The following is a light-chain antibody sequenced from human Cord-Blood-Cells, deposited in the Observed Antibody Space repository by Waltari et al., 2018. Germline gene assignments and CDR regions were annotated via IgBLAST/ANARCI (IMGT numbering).Light chain of an antibody. J-gene: IGLJ3*02. V-gene: IGLV1-47*01. CDR3: AAWDDSLSGRV. CDR1: SSNIGSNY. CDR2: MNN. Sequence: QSVLTQPPSASGTPGQRVTISCSGSSSNIGSNYVYWYQQLPGTAPKLLILMNNQRPSGVPDRFSGSKSVTSASLASSGLRSEDEADYYCAAWDDSLSGRVFGGGTKLTVL.